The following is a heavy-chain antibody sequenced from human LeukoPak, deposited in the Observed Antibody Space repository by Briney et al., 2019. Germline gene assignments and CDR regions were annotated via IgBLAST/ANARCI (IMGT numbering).Heavy chain of an antibody. CDR1: GFTFSSYS. CDR2: ISSSSSYI. CDR3: AREAGDPNMNWFDP. Sequence: KTGGSLRLSCVASGFTFSSYSMNWVRQAPGKGLEWVSSISSSSSYIYYADSVKGRFTISRDNAKNSLYLQMNSLRAEDTAVYYCAREAGDPNMNWFDPWGQGTLVTVSS. D-gene: IGHD7-27*01. J-gene: IGHJ5*02. V-gene: IGHV3-21*01.